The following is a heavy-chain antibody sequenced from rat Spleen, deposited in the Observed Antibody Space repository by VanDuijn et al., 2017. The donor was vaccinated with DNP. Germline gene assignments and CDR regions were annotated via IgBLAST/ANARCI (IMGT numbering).Heavy chain of an antibody. CDR1: GFSFSKYG. V-gene: IGHV5-29*01. J-gene: IGHJ4*01. CDR2: ISYDGSST. CDR3: ARVQLGYYALDA. D-gene: IGHD5-1*01. Sequence: EVQLVESGGGLVQPGRSLKLSCVASGFSFSKYGMAWVRQAPTKGLEWVATISYDGSSTYYRDSVKGRFTISRDNAKSTLYLQMDSLRSEDTATYYCARVQLGYYALDAWGQGTSVTVSS.